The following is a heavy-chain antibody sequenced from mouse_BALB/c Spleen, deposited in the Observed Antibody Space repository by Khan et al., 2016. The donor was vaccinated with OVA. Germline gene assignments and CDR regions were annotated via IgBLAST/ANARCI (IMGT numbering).Heavy chain of an antibody. CDR3: ASHLTGSFAY. CDR1: GFTFSNYG. CDR2: ISSGGDYT. D-gene: IGHD4-1*01. J-gene: IGHJ3*01. Sequence: EVELVESGGDLVKPGGSLKLSCVASGFTFSNYGMSWVRQTPDKRLEWVATISSGGDYTYYPDSVKGRFTISRDNAKNTLYLQMSSLKSEDTAMYYCASHLTGSFAYWGQGTLVTVSA. V-gene: IGHV5-6*01.